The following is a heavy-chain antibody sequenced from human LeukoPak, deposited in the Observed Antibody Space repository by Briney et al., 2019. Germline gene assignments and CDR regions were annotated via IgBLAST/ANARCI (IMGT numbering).Heavy chain of an antibody. CDR2: INHSGST. D-gene: IGHD3-3*01. Sequence: PSETLSLTCAVYGGSFSGYYWSWIRQPPGKGLEWMGEINHSGSTNYNPSLKSRVTISVDTSKNQFSLKLSSVTAADTAVYYCARDKADFGVVMTVWDYYGPGDYWGQGTLVTVSS. CDR3: ARDKADFGVVMTVWDYYGPGDY. J-gene: IGHJ4*02. CDR1: GGSFSGYY. V-gene: IGHV4-34*01.